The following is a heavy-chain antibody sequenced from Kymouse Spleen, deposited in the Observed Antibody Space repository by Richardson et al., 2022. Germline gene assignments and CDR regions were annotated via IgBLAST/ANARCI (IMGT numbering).Heavy chain of an antibody. Sequence: QVQLVESGGGVVQPGRSLRLSCAASGFTFSSYGMHWVRQAPGKGLEWVAVIWYDGSNKYYADSVKGRFTISRDNSKNTLYLQMNSLRAEDTAVYYCARDYDILTGFPYYYGMDVWGQGTTVTVSS. J-gene: IGHJ6*02. D-gene: IGHD3-9*01. CDR2: IWYDGSNK. CDR1: GFTFSSYG. V-gene: IGHV3-33*01. CDR3: ARDYDILTGFPYYYGMDV.